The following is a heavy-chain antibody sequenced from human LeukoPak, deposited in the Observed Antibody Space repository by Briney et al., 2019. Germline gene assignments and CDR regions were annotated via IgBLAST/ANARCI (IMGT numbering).Heavy chain of an antibody. CDR2: INAGNGNT. J-gene: IGHJ4*02. CDR1: GYTFTSYA. Sequence: ASVKVSCKASGYTFTSYAMHWVRLAPGQRLEWMGWINAGNGNTKYSQKFQGRVTITRDTSASTAYMELSSLRSEDTAVYYCAIPSKKDIVVVPHWGQGALVTVSS. D-gene: IGHD2-2*01. CDR3: AIPSKKDIVVVPH. V-gene: IGHV1-3*01.